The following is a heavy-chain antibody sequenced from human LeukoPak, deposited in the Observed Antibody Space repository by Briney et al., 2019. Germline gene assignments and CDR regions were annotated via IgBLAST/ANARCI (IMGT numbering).Heavy chain of an antibody. V-gene: IGHV3-7*01. CDR1: GFTFSTYL. D-gene: IGHD6-13*01. CDR2: IYQDGREK. Sequence: PGGSLRLSCAASGFTFSTYLMTWVRQAPGKGLGWVANIYQDGREKYYVDSVKGRFTISRDNAKNSLYLQMNSLRAEDTAVYYCASERPSSSWYDYWGQGTLVTVSS. J-gene: IGHJ4*02. CDR3: ASERPSSSWYDY.